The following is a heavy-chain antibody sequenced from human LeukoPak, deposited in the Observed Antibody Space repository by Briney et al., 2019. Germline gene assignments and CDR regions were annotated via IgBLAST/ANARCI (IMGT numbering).Heavy chain of an antibody. Sequence: GGSLRLSCAASGFTFSSYSMNWVRQAPGKGLEGVSYISSSSNTIYYADSVKGRFTISRDNAKNSLYLQMNSLRAEDTAVYYCARVVGRGWFDPWGQGTLVTVSS. J-gene: IGHJ5*02. CDR1: GFTFSSYS. D-gene: IGHD2-15*01. CDR3: ARVVGRGWFDP. CDR2: ISSSSNTI. V-gene: IGHV3-48*01.